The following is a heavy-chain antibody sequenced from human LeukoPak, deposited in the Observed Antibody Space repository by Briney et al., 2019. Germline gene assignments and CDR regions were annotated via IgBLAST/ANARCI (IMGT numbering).Heavy chain of an antibody. CDR1: GYTFTSYG. CDR3: ARDLHGGGVGAA. Sequence: ASVRVSCKASGYTFTSYGISWVRQAPGQGLECMGWMSVYNGNTNYAQKVQGRVTMTADTSTNTAYMDLRSLKLEDTAVYYCARDLHGGGVGAAWGQGTLVSVSS. CDR2: MSVYNGNT. V-gene: IGHV1-18*01. J-gene: IGHJ4*02. D-gene: IGHD1-26*01.